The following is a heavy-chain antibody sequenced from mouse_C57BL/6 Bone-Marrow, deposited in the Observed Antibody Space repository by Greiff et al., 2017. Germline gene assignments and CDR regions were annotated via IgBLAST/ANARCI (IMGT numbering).Heavy chain of an antibody. CDR2: INPYKGDT. CDR1: GYSFTGYF. J-gene: IGHJ3*01. Sequence: EVQLQQSGPELVKPGASVKISCKASGYSFTGYFMNWVKQSHGKSLEWIGRINPYKGDTFYNQKFKGKATLTVDKSSSTAHMELLSLTSEEFAVYYCAREDDYYGSSYVAWFAYWGQGTLVTVSA. D-gene: IGHD1-1*01. V-gene: IGHV1-37*01. CDR3: AREDDYYGSSYVAWFAY.